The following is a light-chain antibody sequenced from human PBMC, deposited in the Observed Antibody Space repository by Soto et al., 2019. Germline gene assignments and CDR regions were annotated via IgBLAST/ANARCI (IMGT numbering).Light chain of an antibody. Sequence: DIQMTQSPSTLSASVGDRVTITCRASQSISIWLAWYQQKPGKAPNLLIYAASSLESGVPSRFSGSGSGTEFTLTISSLQPDDFATYYCQHYKTYAVTFGQGTRLEIK. CDR2: AAS. CDR3: QHYKTYAVT. V-gene: IGKV1-5*01. CDR1: QSISIW. J-gene: IGKJ5*01.